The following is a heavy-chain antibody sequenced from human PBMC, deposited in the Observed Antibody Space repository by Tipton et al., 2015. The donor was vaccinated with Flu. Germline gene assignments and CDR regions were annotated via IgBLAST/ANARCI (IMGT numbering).Heavy chain of an antibody. J-gene: IGHJ2*01. CDR1: GGSISSSNW. CDR2: IYHSGST. D-gene: IGHD5-24*01. Sequence: TLSLTCAVSGGSISSSNWWSWVRQPPGKGLEWIGEIYHSGSTNYNPSLKSRVTISVDKSKNQFSLKLSSVTAADTAVYYCASLMATISVVHSNYYWYFDLWGRGPLVTVSS. CDR3: ASLMATISVVHSNYYWYFDL. V-gene: IGHV4-4*02.